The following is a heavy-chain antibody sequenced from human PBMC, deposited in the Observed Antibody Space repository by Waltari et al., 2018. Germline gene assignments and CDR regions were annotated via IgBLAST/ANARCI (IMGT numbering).Heavy chain of an antibody. CDR2: IVVGSGNT. CDR3: AGGDDAFDI. V-gene: IGHV1-58*01. J-gene: IGHJ3*02. Sequence: QMQLVQSGPEVKKPGTSVKVSCKASGFTFTSSAVQWVRQARGQRLEWIGWIVVGSGNTNYAQKFQERVTMTTDTSTSTAYMELRSLRSDDTAVYYCAGGDDAFDIWGQGTMVTVSS. CDR1: GFTFTSSA.